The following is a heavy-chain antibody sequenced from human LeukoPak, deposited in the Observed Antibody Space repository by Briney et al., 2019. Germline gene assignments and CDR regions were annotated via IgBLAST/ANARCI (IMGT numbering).Heavy chain of an antibody. CDR2: ISVYNGHT. V-gene: IGHV1-18*01. D-gene: IGHD1-26*01. Sequence: ASVKVSCKASGYTFSSYGISWVRQAPGQGLEWMGWISVYNGHTNYAQKLQGRVTMTTDTSTSTAYMELRSLRSDDTAVYYCARGVGGELPRPYFLYIWAKGKRFPV. CDR1: GYTFSSYG. J-gene: IGHJ3*02. CDR3: ARGVGGELPRPYFLYI.